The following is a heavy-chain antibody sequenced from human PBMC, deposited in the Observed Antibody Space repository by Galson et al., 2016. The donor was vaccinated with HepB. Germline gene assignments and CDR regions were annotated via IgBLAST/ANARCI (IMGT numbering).Heavy chain of an antibody. CDR1: GFTFSSYS. Sequence: SLRLSCAASGFTFSSYSMTWVRQAPGKGLEWVSYISSARRAIFYAASVKGRFTISSANAKNSRYLQMNSLRDEDSAVYFCARGAVGATILGNWFDPWGQGTLVTVSS. D-gene: IGHD1-26*01. J-gene: IGHJ5*02. CDR2: ISSARRAI. CDR3: ARGAVGATILGNWFDP. V-gene: IGHV3-48*02.